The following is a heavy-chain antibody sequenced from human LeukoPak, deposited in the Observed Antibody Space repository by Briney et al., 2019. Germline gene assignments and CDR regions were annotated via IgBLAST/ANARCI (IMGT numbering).Heavy chain of an antibody. CDR1: GFTFSSCA. Sequence: GGSLRLSCAASGFTFSSCAMTWVRQAPGKGLEWVSAISGSGGSTYYADSVKGRFTISRDNSKNTLYLQMNSPRAEDTALYYCARSFLSMTTVTTTLGYWGQGTLVTVSS. J-gene: IGHJ4*02. V-gene: IGHV3-23*01. CDR3: ARSFLSMTTVTTTLGY. D-gene: IGHD4-17*01. CDR2: ISGSGGST.